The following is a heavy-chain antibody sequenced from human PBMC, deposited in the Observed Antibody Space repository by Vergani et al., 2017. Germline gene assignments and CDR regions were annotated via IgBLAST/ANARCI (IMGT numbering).Heavy chain of an antibody. CDR3: ARGPHYDFWSGSAEV. Sequence: QVQLVQSGAEVKKPGASVKVSCKASGYTFTSYGISWVRQAPGQGLEWMGWISAYNGNTNYAQKFQGRVTITADESTSTAYMELSSLRSEDTAVYYCARGPHYDFWSGSAEVWGQGTLVTVSS. J-gene: IGHJ4*02. CDR1: GYTFTSYG. V-gene: IGHV1-18*01. CDR2: ISAYNGNT. D-gene: IGHD3-3*01.